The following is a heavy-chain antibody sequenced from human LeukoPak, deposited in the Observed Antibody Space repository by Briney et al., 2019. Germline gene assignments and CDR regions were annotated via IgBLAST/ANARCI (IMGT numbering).Heavy chain of an antibody. V-gene: IGHV3-23*01. Sequence: GGSLRLSCAASGFTSSTYGMSWVRQAPGKGLEWVPAISGGGGSTYYADSVKGRFTISRDNSKNTLYLQMNSRRPKETPEYYCAKLYSGGPRHFDYGAREP. D-gene: IGHD6-19*01. CDR2: ISGGGGST. J-gene: IGHJ4*02. CDR3: AKLYSGGPRHFDY. CDR1: GFTSSTYG.